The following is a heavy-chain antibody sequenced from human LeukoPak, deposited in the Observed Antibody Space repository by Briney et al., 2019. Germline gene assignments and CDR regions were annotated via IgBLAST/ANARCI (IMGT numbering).Heavy chain of an antibody. Sequence: GGSLRLSCAASGFTFSSYEMNWARQAPGKGLEWVSYISSSGSTIYYADSVKGRFTISRDNAKNSLYLQMNSLRAEDTAVYYCARGRFGEDGMDVWGQGTTVTVSS. CDR2: ISSSGSTI. CDR1: GFTFSSYE. D-gene: IGHD3-10*01. CDR3: ARGRFGEDGMDV. V-gene: IGHV3-48*03. J-gene: IGHJ6*02.